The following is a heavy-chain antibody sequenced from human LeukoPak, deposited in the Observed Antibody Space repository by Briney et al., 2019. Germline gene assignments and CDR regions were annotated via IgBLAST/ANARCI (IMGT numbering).Heavy chain of an antibody. CDR2: MNPNSGNT. D-gene: IGHD1-14*01. CDR3: ARGRNQRDLRLLLY. CDR1: GYTFSSYD. V-gene: IGHV1-8*01. J-gene: IGHJ4*02. Sequence: GASVKVSCKASGYTFSSYDINWVRQATGQGLEWTGWMNPNSGNTGYAQKFQGRVTMTRNTSISTAYMELSSLRSEDTAMYYCARGRNQRDLRLLLYWGQGTLVTVSS.